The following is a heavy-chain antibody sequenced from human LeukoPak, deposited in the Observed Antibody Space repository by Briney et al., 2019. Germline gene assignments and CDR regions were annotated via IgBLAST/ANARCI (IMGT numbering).Heavy chain of an antibody. CDR1: GFVFDNYG. CDR3: VRDWGYYGSGGYIFDY. V-gene: IGHV3-30*02. Sequence: GGSLRLSCVASGFVFDNYGMDWVRQAPGLGLEWVAFIRYSGSRKYYADSVKGRFTISRDNSRNTLYLQMNSLRADDTAVYYCVRDWGYYGSGGYIFDYWGQGTLVTVSS. D-gene: IGHD3-10*01. CDR2: IRYSGSRK. J-gene: IGHJ4*02.